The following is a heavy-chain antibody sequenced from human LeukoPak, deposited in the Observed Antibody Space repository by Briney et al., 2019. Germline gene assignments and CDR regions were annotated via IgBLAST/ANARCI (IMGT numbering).Heavy chain of an antibody. CDR1: GGSFSGYY. D-gene: IGHD5-24*01. CDR2: INHSGST. Sequence: PSETLSLTCAVYGGSFSGYYWSWIRQPPGKGLEWIGEINHSGSTNYNPSFKSRVTISVDTSKNQFSLKLSSVTAADTAVYYCARGGRGWLQLRGYYFDYWGQGTLVTVSS. V-gene: IGHV4-34*01. J-gene: IGHJ4*02. CDR3: ARGGRGWLQLRGYYFDY.